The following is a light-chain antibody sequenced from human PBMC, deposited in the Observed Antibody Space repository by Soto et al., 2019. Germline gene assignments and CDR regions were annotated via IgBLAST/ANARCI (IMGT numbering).Light chain of an antibody. CDR1: QSISGY. CDR2: AAS. Sequence: DIQMTQSPASLSASVGDRVTISCRASQSISGYLNWYQQKPGKAPELLIYAASTLQTGVPSRFSGSGSGTEFPLSINSLQPEDFATYYCQQSFRARSFGQGTSVQF. V-gene: IGKV1-39*01. CDR3: QQSFRARS. J-gene: IGKJ1*01.